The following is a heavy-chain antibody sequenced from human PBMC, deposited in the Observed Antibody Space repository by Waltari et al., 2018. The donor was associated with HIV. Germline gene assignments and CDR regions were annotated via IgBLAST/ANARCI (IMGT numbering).Heavy chain of an antibody. D-gene: IGHD3-3*01. J-gene: IGHJ6*02. V-gene: IGHV1-69*01. Sequence: QVQIVQSGAEVKKPGSSVKVSCEASGGSFSNYAVSWVRQVLGQGLEWLGGVIPIFGSPDYSQKFHGRLTIVADESINTAYMELSSLTSEDTAVYYCATGDGRNFGVVREYYHYGMDVWGQGTTVTVSS. CDR3: ATGDGRNFGVVREYYHYGMDV. CDR2: VIPIFGSP. CDR1: GGSFSNYA.